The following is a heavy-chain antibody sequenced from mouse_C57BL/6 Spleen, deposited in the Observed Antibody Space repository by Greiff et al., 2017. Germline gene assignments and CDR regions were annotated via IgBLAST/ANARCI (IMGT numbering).Heavy chain of an antibody. D-gene: IGHD1-1*01. CDR1: GFTFSSYA. Sequence: EVKVVESGGGLVKPGGSLKLSCAASGFTFSSYAMSWVRQTPEKRLEWVATISDGGSYTYYPDNVKGRFTISRDNAKNNMYLQMSHLKSEDKAMYYCARDLGTTVVPFAYWGPGTLVTVSA. V-gene: IGHV5-4*01. J-gene: IGHJ3*01. CDR2: ISDGGSYT. CDR3: ARDLGTTVVPFAY.